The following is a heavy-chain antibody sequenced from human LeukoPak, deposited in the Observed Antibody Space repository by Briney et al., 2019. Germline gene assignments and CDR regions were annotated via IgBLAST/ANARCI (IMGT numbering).Heavy chain of an antibody. CDR2: IYYSGST. D-gene: IGHD6-13*01. J-gene: IGHJ6*02. CDR1: GGSISSYY. V-gene: IGHV4-59*01. CDR3: ARAAAGRRGMDV. Sequence: SETLSLTCTVSGGSISSYYWSWIRQPPGKGLEWIGYIYYSGSTNYNPSLKSRVTISVDTSKNQFSLKLSSVTAADTAVYYCARAAAGRRGMDVWGQGTTVTVSS.